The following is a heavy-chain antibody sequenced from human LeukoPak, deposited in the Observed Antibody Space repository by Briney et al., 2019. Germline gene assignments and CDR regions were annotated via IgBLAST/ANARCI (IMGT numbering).Heavy chain of an antibody. CDR1: GFPFSSYA. Sequence: PGGSLRLSCAASGFPFSSYAMSWVRQAPGKGLEWVSGISASGGRADYADSVKGRCTISRDSSKSTLYLQMDSLTAEDTAVYYCAKGGLPAANYYYYVDVWGKGATVTVSS. D-gene: IGHD2-2*01. CDR2: ISASGGRA. J-gene: IGHJ6*03. CDR3: AKGGLPAANYYYYVDV. V-gene: IGHV3-23*01.